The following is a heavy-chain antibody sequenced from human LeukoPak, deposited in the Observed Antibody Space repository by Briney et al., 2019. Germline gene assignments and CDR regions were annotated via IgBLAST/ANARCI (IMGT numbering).Heavy chain of an antibody. CDR3: AKDRNSVGSSYNY. Sequence: PGGSLRLSCAASGFTFSSYAMSWVRQAPGKGLEWVSGISGSDHSTYYADSVKGRFTISRDNFKNTLYLQFNSLRAEDTAVYYCAKDRNSVGSSYNYWGQGTLVTVSS. V-gene: IGHV3-23*01. CDR1: GFTFSSYA. D-gene: IGHD6-6*01. J-gene: IGHJ4*02. CDR2: ISGSDHST.